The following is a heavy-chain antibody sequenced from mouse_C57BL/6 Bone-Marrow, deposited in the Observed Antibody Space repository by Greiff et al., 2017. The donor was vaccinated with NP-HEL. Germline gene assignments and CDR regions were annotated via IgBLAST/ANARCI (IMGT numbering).Heavy chain of an antibody. Sequence: EVQLQQSGPVLVKPGASVKMSCKASGYTFTDYYMNWVKQSHGKSLEWIGVINPYNGGTSYNQKFKGKATLTVDKSSSTAYMELNSLTSEDSAVYYCASGLGPYYYAMDYWGQGTSVTVSS. D-gene: IGHD4-1*01. CDR2: INPYNGGT. V-gene: IGHV1-19*01. CDR3: ASGLGPYYYAMDY. J-gene: IGHJ4*01. CDR1: GYTFTDYY.